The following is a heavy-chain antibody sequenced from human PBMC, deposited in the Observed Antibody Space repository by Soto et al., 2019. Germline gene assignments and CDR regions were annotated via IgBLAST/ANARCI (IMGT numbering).Heavy chain of an antibody. Sequence: QVQLVQSGAEVKKPGASVKVSCKASVYTFTSYVISWVRQATGQGLEWMGGISAYNGNTNYAQKLHGRVTMTTDTSTTQAYMELRSLRSDDTAVYYCARDTPPVDYWGQGTLVTVSS. V-gene: IGHV1-18*01. CDR2: ISAYNGNT. D-gene: IGHD2-15*01. CDR1: VYTFTSYV. J-gene: IGHJ4*02. CDR3: ARDTPPVDY.